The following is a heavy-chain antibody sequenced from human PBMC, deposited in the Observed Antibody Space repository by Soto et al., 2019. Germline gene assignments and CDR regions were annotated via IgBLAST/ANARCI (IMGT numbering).Heavy chain of an antibody. D-gene: IGHD6-13*01. CDR2: IKSKTDGGTT. J-gene: IGHJ6*02. CDR3: TTDLKERAAAGTDTDYYYYGMDV. V-gene: IGHV3-15*07. Sequence: GGSLRLSCAASGFTFSNAWMNWVRQAPGKGLEWVGRIKSKTDGGTTDYAAPVKGRLTISRDDSKNTLYLQMNSLKTEDTAVYYCTTDLKERAAAGTDTDYYYYGMDVWGQGTTVTVSS. CDR1: GFTFSNAW.